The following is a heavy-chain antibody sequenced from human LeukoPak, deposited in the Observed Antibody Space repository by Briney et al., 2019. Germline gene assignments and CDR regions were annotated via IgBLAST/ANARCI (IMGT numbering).Heavy chain of an antibody. D-gene: IGHD3-10*01. V-gene: IGHV4-39*01. CDR3: AGSSYPNDAFDI. CDR2: IYYSGST. Sequence: SETLSLTCTVSGGSISSSSYYWGWIRQPPGKGLEWIGSIYYSGSTYYNPSLKSRVTISVDTSKNQFSLKLSSVTAADTAVYYCAGSSYPNDAFDIWGQGTMVTASP. J-gene: IGHJ3*02. CDR1: GGSISSSSYY.